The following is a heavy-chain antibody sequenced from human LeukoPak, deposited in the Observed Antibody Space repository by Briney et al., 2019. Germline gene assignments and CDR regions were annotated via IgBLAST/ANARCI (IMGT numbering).Heavy chain of an antibody. CDR1: GGSFSGYY. Sequence: PSETLSLTCAVYGGSFSGYYWSWIRQPPGKGLEWIGYIYYSGSTYYNPSLKSRVTISVDTSKNQFSLKLSSVTAADTAVYYCARHGGTYYYDSSGYLYWGQGTLVTVSS. J-gene: IGHJ4*02. V-gene: IGHV4-34*09. D-gene: IGHD3-22*01. CDR3: ARHGGTYYYDSSGYLY. CDR2: IYYSGST.